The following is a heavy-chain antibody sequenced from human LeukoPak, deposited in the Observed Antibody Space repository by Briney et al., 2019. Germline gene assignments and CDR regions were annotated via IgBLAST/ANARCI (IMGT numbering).Heavy chain of an antibody. J-gene: IGHJ6*03. D-gene: IGHD3-9*01. CDR3: ARDIRYFDWLQDYYYMDV. V-gene: IGHV3-53*01. CDR1: GFTVSSNY. CDR2: IYSGGST. Sequence: GGSLRLSCAASGFTVSSNYMSWVRQAPGKGLEWVSVIYSGGSTYYADSVKGRFTISRDNSKNTLYLQMNGLRAEDTAVYYCARDIRYFDWLQDYYYMDVWGKGTTVTVSS.